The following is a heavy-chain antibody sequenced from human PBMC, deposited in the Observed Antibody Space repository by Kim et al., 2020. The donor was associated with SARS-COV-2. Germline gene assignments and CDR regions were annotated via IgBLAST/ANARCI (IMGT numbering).Heavy chain of an antibody. V-gene: IGHV4-39*07. J-gene: IGHJ6*02. D-gene: IGHD3-10*01. CDR2: IYYSGST. Sequence: SETLSLTCTVSGGSISSSSYYWGWIRQPPGKGLEWIGSIYYSGSTYYNPSLKSRVTISVDTSKNQFSLKLSSVTAADTAVYYCARGGGDGSGSLDYGMDVWGQGTTVTVSS. CDR1: GGSISSSSYY. CDR3: ARGGGDGSGSLDYGMDV.